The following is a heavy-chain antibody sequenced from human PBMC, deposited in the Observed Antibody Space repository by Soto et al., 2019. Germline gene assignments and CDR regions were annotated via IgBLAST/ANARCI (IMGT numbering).Heavy chain of an antibody. J-gene: IGHJ3*02. V-gene: IGHV1-69*12. CDR2: IVPIFRTA. CDR3: ARYASAPGTFREDASDI. CDR1: GDTFSNYV. D-gene: IGHD6-13*01. Sequence: QVQLVQSGAVVKKPGSSVKVACKVSGDTFSNYVINWVRQAPGQGLEWMGAIVPIFRTANYAQKFQGRVTITADEFTITAYMELSGLRSDDTATYYCARYASAPGTFREDASDIWSQGTLVTVSS.